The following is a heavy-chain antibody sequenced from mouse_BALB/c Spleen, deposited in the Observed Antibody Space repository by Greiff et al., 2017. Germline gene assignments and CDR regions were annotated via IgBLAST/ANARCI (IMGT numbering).Heavy chain of an antibody. Sequence: VQLQQTGPELVKPGASVKISCKASGYSFTDYIMLWVKQSHGKSLEWIGNINPYYGSTSYNLKFKGKATLTVDKSSSTAYMQLNSLTSEDSAVYYCARGLTGMDYWGQGTSVTVSS. CDR2: INPYYGST. CDR3: ARGLTGMDY. CDR1: GYSFTDYI. D-gene: IGHD4-1*01. J-gene: IGHJ4*01. V-gene: IGHV1-39*01.